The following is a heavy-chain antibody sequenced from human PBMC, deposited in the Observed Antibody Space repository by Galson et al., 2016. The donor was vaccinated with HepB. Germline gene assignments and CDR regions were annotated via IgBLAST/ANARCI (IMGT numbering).Heavy chain of an antibody. CDR1: GYPFVTYG. Sequence: SVKVSCKASGYPFVTYGLTWVRQAPGQGLEWMGWINPFNGNTEYAQKLQGRVNMTTDTSTSTAYMELRGLRSDDTAFYFCARFSFRLGELYPEYWGQGTRVTVSS. D-gene: IGHD3-16*01. V-gene: IGHV1-18*01. CDR3: ARFSFRLGELYPEY. J-gene: IGHJ4*02. CDR2: INPFNGNT.